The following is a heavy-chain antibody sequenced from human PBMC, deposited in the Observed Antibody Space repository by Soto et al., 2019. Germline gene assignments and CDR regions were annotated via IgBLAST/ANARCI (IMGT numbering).Heavy chain of an antibody. Sequence: SETLSLTCAVSGYSISSGYYWGWIRQPPGKGLEWIGNIYHIGSTYYNPSLKSRVTLSVDTTRNQFSLKLSSMTAADTAVYYSVRGGAYDSFDFWGQGIQVTVSS. CDR1: GYSISSGYY. CDR3: VRGGAYDSFDF. CDR2: IYHIGST. J-gene: IGHJ4*02. D-gene: IGHD2-21*01. V-gene: IGHV4-38-2*01.